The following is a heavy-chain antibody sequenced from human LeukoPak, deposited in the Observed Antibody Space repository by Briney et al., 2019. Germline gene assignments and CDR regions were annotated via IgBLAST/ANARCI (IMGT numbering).Heavy chain of an antibody. CDR3: ARDVPSYGDYHYYYYGMDV. Sequence: SETLSLTCTVSGGSISSYYWSWIRQPPGKGLEWIGYIYYSGSTNYNPSLKSRVTISVDTSKNQFSLKLRSVTAAGTAVYFCARDVPSYGDYHYYYYGMDVWGQGTTVTVSS. CDR1: GGSISSYY. J-gene: IGHJ6*02. V-gene: IGHV4-59*01. D-gene: IGHD4-17*01. CDR2: IYYSGST.